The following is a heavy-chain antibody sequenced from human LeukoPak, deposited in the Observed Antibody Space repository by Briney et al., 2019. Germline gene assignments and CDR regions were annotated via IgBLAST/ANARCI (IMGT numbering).Heavy chain of an antibody. D-gene: IGHD5-12*01. CDR3: AKEQRAYSGYVVGSCFDP. Sequence: GRSMRLSCAASGFTFSSYGIGCVRQAPGKGLEWVSAISSSGGSTYYADSMKGWFTISRDNSKNTRYLQMNSLRVEDTAIYYCAKEQRAYSGYVVGSCFDPWGQGSLVTVSS. CDR2: ISSSGGST. J-gene: IGHJ5*02. CDR1: GFTFSSYG. V-gene: IGHV3-23*01.